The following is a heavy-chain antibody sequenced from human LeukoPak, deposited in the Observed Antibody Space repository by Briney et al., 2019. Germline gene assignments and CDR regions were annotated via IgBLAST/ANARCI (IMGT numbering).Heavy chain of an antibody. CDR1: GGSISSSSYY. CDR2: INHSGST. J-gene: IGHJ4*02. Sequence: PSETLSLTCTVSGGSISSSSYYWGWIRQPPGKGLEWIGEINHSGSTNYNPSLKSRVTISVDTSKNQFSLKLSSVTAADTAVYYCARRYYYGSGKISPMGYWGQGTLVTVSS. CDR3: ARRYYYGSGKISPMGY. V-gene: IGHV4-39*07. D-gene: IGHD3-10*01.